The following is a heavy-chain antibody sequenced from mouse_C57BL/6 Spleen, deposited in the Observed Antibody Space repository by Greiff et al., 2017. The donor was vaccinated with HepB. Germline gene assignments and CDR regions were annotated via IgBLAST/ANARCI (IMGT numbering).Heavy chain of an antibody. V-gene: IGHV1-26*01. D-gene: IGHD1-2*01. J-gene: IGHJ4*01. Sequence: EVQLQQSGPELVKPGASVKISCKASGYTFTDYYMNWVKQSHGKSLEWIGDINPNNGGTSYNQKFKGKATLTVDKSSSTAYMELRSLTSEDSAVYYCARAGYYYAMDYWGQGSSVTVSS. CDR1: GYTFTDYY. CDR3: ARAGYYYAMDY. CDR2: INPNNGGT.